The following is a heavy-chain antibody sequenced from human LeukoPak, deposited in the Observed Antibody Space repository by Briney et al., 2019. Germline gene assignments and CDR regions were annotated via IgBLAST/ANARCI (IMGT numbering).Heavy chain of an antibody. CDR3: VKDISYSSSSGHFDS. CDR2: ISWDGYRT. J-gene: IGHJ4*02. D-gene: IGHD6-6*01. V-gene: IGHV3-43*01. Sequence: GGSLRLSCAASGFTFDDYSMHWVRQAPGKGLEWVSLISWDGYRTHYADSVEGRFTISRDNRKNSLYLQMNSLRSEDTALYYCVKDISYSSSSGHFDSWGQGTLVTVSS. CDR1: GFTFDDYS.